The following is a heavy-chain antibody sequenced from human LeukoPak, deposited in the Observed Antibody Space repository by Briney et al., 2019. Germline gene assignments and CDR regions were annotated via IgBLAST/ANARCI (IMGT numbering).Heavy chain of an antibody. V-gene: IGHV4-59*01. CDR1: GGSISSYY. J-gene: IGHJ5*02. CDR2: IYYSGST. D-gene: IGHD6-13*01. CDR3: ARLWLAAAGKNWFDP. Sequence: SETLSLTCTVSGGSISSYYRSWIRQPPGKGLEWIGYIYYSGSTNYNPSLKSRVTISVDTSKNQFSLKLSSVTAADTAVYYCARLWLAAAGKNWFDPWGQGTLVTVSS.